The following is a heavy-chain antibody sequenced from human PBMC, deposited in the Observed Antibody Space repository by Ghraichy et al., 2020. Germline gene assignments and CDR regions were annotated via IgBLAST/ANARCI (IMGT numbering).Heavy chain of an antibody. CDR1: GASINDYY. D-gene: IGHD1-26*01. CDR2: IYTSENT. Sequence: SETLSLTCTVSGASINDYYWSWIRQPAGKGLEWIGHIYTSENTNYKPSLKSRVTMSVDTSKNKFSLKVNSVTAVDTAVYFCARVGGSPLGAFDIWGQGTMVTVSS. V-gene: IGHV4-4*07. CDR3: ARVGGSPLGAFDI. J-gene: IGHJ3*02.